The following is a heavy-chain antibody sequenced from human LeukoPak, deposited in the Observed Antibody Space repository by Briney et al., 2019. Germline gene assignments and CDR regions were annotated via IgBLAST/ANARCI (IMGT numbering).Heavy chain of an antibody. CDR3: ASGWVRTVFDY. Sequence: SETLSLTCAVSGGSFSGYYWSWIRQPPGKGLEWIGEINHSGSTNYNPSLKSRVTISVDTSKNQFSLKLSSVTAADTAVYYCASGWVRTVFDYWGQGTLVTVSS. V-gene: IGHV4-34*01. CDR1: GGSFSGYY. D-gene: IGHD4-23*01. J-gene: IGHJ4*02. CDR2: INHSGST.